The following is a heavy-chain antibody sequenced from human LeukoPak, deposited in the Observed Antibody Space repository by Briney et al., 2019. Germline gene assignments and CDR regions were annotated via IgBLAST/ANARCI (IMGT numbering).Heavy chain of an antibody. D-gene: IGHD3-22*01. V-gene: IGHV4-61*01. CDR3: ARGQYYYDSSGYRNWFDP. CDR2: IYYSGST. CDR1: GGSVSSGSYY. J-gene: IGHJ5*02. Sequence: SETLSLTCSVSGGSVSSGSYYWSWIRQPPGKGLEWIGYIYYSGSTNYNPSLKSRVTISVDTSKNQFSLKLSSVTAADTAVYYCARGQYYYDSSGYRNWFDPWGQGTLVIVSS.